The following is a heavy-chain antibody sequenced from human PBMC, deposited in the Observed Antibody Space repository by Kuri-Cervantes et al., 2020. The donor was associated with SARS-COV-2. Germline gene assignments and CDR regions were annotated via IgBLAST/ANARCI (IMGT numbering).Heavy chain of an antibody. Sequence: ASVKVSCKAAGYTFSSYSLHWVRQAPGQGLEWMGWINTVTGNTHYSQKFQGRVTITRDIAASTEYMDLISLRSEDTAVYYCAREFGSCDCGRCYGLDAFDFWGQGTMVTVSS. J-gene: IGHJ3*01. CDR2: INTVTGNT. D-gene: IGHD2-2*01. V-gene: IGHV1-3*04. CDR3: AREFGSCDCGRCYGLDAFDF. CDR1: GYTFSSYS.